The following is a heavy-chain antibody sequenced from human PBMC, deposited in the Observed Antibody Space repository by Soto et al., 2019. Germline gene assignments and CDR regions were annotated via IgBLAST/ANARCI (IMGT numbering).Heavy chain of an antibody. Sequence: QVQLVQSGAEVKKPGASVKVSCKASGYTITSYGISWVRQAPGQGLEWMGWISAYNGNTNYAQKLQGRVTMTTDTSTSTAYMELRRLRSDDTAVYYCARERSNWNYRYGMDVWGQGTTVTVSS. CDR3: ARERSNWNYRYGMDV. J-gene: IGHJ6*02. D-gene: IGHD1-7*01. CDR2: ISAYNGNT. V-gene: IGHV1-18*01. CDR1: GYTITSYG.